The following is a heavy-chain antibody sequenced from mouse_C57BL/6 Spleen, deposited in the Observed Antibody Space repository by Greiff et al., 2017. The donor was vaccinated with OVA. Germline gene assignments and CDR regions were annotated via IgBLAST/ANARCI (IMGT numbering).Heavy chain of an antibody. CDR1: GFTFSSYG. D-gene: IGHD2-4*01. CDR2: ISSGGSYT. V-gene: IGHV5-6*01. Sequence: EVQGVESGGDLVKPGGSLKLSCAASGFTFSSYGMSWVRQTPDKRLEWVATISSGGSYTYYPDSVKGRFTISRDNAKNTLYLQMSSLKSEDTAMYYCARQNYDYDYYAMDYWGQGTSVTVSS. CDR3: ARQNYDYDYYAMDY. J-gene: IGHJ4*01.